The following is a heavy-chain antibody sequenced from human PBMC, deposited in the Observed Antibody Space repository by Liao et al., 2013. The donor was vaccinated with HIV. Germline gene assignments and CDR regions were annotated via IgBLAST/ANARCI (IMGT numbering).Heavy chain of an antibody. V-gene: IGHV4-34*01. CDR3: ITKEHYFDH. J-gene: IGHJ4*02. Sequence: QVKLQQWGAGLLKPSETLSLTCAVYGYPLTTGHYWSWIRQFPGKRLEWIGEVNQNVGTNYNPSLKSRAAISLDTSKNQFSLRLSSVTAADTAVYYCITKEHYFDHWSQGNLVTVSA. D-gene: IGHD1-1*01. CDR2: VNQNVGT. CDR1: GYPLTTGHY.